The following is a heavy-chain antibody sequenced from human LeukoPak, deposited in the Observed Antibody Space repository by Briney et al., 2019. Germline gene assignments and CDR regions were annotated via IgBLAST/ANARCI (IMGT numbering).Heavy chain of an antibody. D-gene: IGHD6-19*01. CDR1: GYTFTSYD. V-gene: IGHV1-8*01. J-gene: IGHJ6*02. CDR2: MNPNSGNT. CDR3: ARGFSSGWYDDYYYGMDV. Sequence: GASVKVSCKASGYTFTSYDMNWVRQATGQGLEWMGWMNPNSGNTGYAQKFQGRVTMTRNTSISTAYMELSSLRSEDTAVYYCARGFSSGWYDDYYYGMDVWGQGTTVTVSS.